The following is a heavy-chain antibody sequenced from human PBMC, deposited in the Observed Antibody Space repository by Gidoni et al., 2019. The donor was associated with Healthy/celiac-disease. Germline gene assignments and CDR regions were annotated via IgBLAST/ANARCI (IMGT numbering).Heavy chain of an antibody. CDR3: AKDDRPFSGWSDLPRDL. CDR1: GFTFSSYA. V-gene: IGHV3-23*01. J-gene: IGHJ4*02. CDR2: ISGSGGST. Sequence: EVQLLESGGGLVQPGGSLRLSCAASGFTFSSYAMSWVRQAPGKGLEWVSAISGSGGSTYYADSVKGRFTISRDDSKNTLYLQMNSLRAEDTAVYYCAKDDRPFSGWSDLPRDLWGQGTLVTVSS. D-gene: IGHD6-19*01.